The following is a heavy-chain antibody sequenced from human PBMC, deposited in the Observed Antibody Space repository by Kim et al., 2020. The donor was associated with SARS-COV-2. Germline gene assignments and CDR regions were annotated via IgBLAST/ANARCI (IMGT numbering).Heavy chain of an antibody. V-gene: IGHV3-23*01. CDR3: ANGLSDIVVVSAIRHGGWFDP. Sequence: GGSLRLSCAASGFTFSSYAMSWVRQAPGKGLEWVSAISGSGGSTYYADSVKGRFTISRDNSKNTLYMQMNSLRAEDTAVYYCANGLSDIVVVSAIRHGGWFDPWGQGTLVTVSS. CDR1: GFTFSSYA. J-gene: IGHJ5*02. CDR2: ISGSGGST. D-gene: IGHD2-21*02.